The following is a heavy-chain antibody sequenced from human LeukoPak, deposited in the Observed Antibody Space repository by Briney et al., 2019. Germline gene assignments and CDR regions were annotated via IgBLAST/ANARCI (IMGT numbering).Heavy chain of an antibody. CDR2: VIPHSGIA. D-gene: IGHD3-10*01. Sequence: SVKVSCKASGGAFTRAAVSWVRQAPGQGLEWMGGVIPHSGIADYAQKFQGRVTLTADESTSTAYMELNSLTSEDTAVYYCATPRMNYYGSGIHYSHYYLDVWGSGTAVTVSS. CDR1: GGAFTRAA. CDR3: ATPRMNYYGSGIHYSHYYLDV. J-gene: IGHJ6*03. V-gene: IGHV1-69*01.